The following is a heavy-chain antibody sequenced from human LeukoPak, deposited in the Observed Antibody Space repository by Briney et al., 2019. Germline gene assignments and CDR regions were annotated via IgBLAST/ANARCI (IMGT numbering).Heavy chain of an antibody. Sequence: PGGSLRLSCAASGFTFSSYAMHWVRQAPGKGLEWVAVISYDGSNKYCADSVKGRFTISRDNSKNTLYLQMNSLRAEDTAVYYCASLWFGELLYDYWGQGTLVTVSS. J-gene: IGHJ4*02. D-gene: IGHD3-10*01. V-gene: IGHV3-30-3*01. CDR1: GFTFSSYA. CDR2: ISYDGSNK. CDR3: ASLWFGELLYDY.